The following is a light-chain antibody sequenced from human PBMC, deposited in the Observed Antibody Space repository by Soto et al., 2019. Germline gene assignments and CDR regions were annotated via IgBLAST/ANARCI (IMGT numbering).Light chain of an antibody. CDR1: QIVSSN. J-gene: IGKJ2*01. CDR3: QPTFSRPYT. V-gene: IGKV1-39*01. CDR2: AAS. Sequence: DIQMTQSPSSLSASVGDRVTITCRASQIVSSNLNWYQQKPGKVPELLIYAASTLQPGVPSRFRGSGSGTDFTLTVSSLQPEDFATYHCQPTFSRPYTFGQGTKLEIE.